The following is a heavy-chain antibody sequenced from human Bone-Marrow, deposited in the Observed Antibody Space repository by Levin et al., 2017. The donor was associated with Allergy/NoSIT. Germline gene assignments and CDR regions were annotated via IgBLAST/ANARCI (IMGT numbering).Heavy chain of an antibody. CDR2: INIDETRT. CDR3: SRDTFGPYDF. CDR1: GFTVTTYW. J-gene: IGHJ4*02. V-gene: IGHV3-74*01. Sequence: GGSLRLSCAASGFTVTTYWMHWVRQAPGKGLAWVSRINIDETRTDYVDSVKGRFTISRDNAKNTLSLQMNSLRVEDTAVYYCSRDTFGPYDFWGQGTLVTVSS. D-gene: IGHD2/OR15-2a*01.